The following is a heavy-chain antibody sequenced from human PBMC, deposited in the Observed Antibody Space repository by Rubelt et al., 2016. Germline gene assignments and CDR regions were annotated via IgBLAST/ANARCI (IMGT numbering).Heavy chain of an antibody. V-gene: IGHV4-61*05. CDR1: GGSISSSSYY. CDR2: IYYSGST. J-gene: IGHJ6*02. D-gene: IGHD3-10*01. Sequence: QLQLQESGPGLVKPSESLSLTCTVSGGSISSSSYYWGWIRQPPGKGLEWIGYIYYSGSTNYNPSLKSRVTISVDTSKNQFSLKLSSATAADTAVYYCASDPMGYYYYGMDVWGQGTTVTVSS. CDR3: ASDPMGYYYYGMDV.